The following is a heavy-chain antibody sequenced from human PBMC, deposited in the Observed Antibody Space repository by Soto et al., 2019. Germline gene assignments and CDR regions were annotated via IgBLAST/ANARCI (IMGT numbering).Heavy chain of an antibody. Sequence: QLQLQESGSGLVKPSQTLSLTCAVSGGSISSGGYSWSWIRQPPGKGLEWIGYIYHSGSTYYNPSLTSXXTXSXXRSKNQFSLKLSSVTAADTAVYYCARGIHPAWFDPWGQGTLVTVSS. CDR1: GGSISSGGYS. J-gene: IGHJ5*02. CDR3: ARGIHPAWFDP. CDR2: IYHSGST. V-gene: IGHV4-30-2*01. D-gene: IGHD6-13*01.